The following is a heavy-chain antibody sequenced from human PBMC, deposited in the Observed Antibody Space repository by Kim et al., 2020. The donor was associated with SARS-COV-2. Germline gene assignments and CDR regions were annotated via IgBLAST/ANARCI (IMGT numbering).Heavy chain of an antibody. CDR3: AKYTNINNYQYGLDV. D-gene: IGHD2-8*01. Sequence: SETLSLTCSVSGGSISSDYWCWIRQPPGKGLECIGYVSYSGSTNYSPSLKGRVTISADTSKNEFSLKLSSVTAADTAVYYCAKYTNINNYQYGLDVWGQGTTVTVSS. CDR1: GGSISSDY. CDR2: VSYSGST. V-gene: IGHV4-59*13. J-gene: IGHJ6*02.